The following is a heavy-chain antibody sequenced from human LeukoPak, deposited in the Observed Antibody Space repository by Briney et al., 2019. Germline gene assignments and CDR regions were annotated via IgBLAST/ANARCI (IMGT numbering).Heavy chain of an antibody. J-gene: IGHJ3*02. CDR3: ASPRELRYFDWFKDHDAFDI. CDR1: GGTFSSYA. Sequence: VASVKVSCKASGGTFSSYAISWVRQAPGQGLEWMGGIIPIFGTANYAQKFQGRVTITADKSTSTAYMELSSLRSEDTAVYYCASPRELRYFDWFKDHDAFDIWGQGTMVTVPS. D-gene: IGHD3-9*01. CDR2: IIPIFGTA. V-gene: IGHV1-69*06.